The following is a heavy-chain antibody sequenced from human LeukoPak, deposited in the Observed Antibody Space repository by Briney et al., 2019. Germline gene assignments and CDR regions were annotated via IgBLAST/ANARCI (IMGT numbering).Heavy chain of an antibody. CDR1: GFTFSNAW. CDR2: IKSKTDGGTT. Sequence: PGGSLRLSCAASGFTFSNAWMSWVRQAPGKGLEWVGRIKSKTDGGTTDYAAPVKGRFTISRDDSKNTLYLQMNSLRAEDTAVYYCVDRRWGAFDIWGQGTMVTVSS. J-gene: IGHJ3*02. V-gene: IGHV3-15*01. CDR3: VDRRWGAFDI. D-gene: IGHD3-16*01.